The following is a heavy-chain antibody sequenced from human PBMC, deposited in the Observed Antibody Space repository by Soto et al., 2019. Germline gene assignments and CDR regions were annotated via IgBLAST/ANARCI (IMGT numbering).Heavy chain of an antibody. J-gene: IGHJ4*02. D-gene: IGHD5-18*01. CDR2: INSGDGTT. Sequence: PGGSLRLSCAASGFTFSTYPMSWVRQAPGKGLEWVSAINSGDGTTHADSVKGRFTISRDNSKNTLYLQMNSLRAEDTAVYYCAKIPPGYSYGYFYFDYWGQGTLVTVSS. CDR1: GFTFSTYP. V-gene: IGHV3-23*01. CDR3: AKIPPGYSYGYFYFDY.